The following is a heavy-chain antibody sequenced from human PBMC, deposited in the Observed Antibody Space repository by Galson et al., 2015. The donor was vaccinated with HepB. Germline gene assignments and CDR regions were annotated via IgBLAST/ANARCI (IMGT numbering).Heavy chain of an antibody. CDR3: ARVYSSSWYNWFDP. J-gene: IGHJ5*02. Sequence: SVKVSCKASGYTFTSYGISWVRQAPGQGLEWMGWISAYNGNTNYAQKLQGRVTMTTDTSTSTAYMELRSLRSDDTAVYYCARVYSSSWYNWFDPWGQGTLVTASS. D-gene: IGHD6-13*01. V-gene: IGHV1-18*04. CDR1: GYTFTSYG. CDR2: ISAYNGNT.